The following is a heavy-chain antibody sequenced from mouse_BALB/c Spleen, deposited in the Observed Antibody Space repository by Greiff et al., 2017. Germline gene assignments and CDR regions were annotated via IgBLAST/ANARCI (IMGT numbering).Heavy chain of an antibody. CDR1: GFTFSSYT. CDR3: ARHSGGYYQYAMDY. Sequence: VQLKESGGGLVQPGGSLKLSCAASGFTFSSYTMSWVRQTPEKRLEWVAYISNGGGSTYYPDTVKGRFTISRDNAKNTLYLQMSSLKSEDTAMYYCARHSGGYYQYAMDYWGQGTSVTVSS. V-gene: IGHV5-12-2*01. D-gene: IGHD2-3*01. J-gene: IGHJ4*01. CDR2: ISNGGGST.